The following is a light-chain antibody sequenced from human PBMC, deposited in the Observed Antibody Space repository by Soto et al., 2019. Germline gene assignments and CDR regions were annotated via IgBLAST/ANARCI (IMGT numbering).Light chain of an antibody. J-gene: IGKJ1*01. V-gene: IGKV1D-12*01. CDR2: ASS. Sequence: DIQMTQSPSSVSASVGDRVTITCRASQGISSWLDWYQQKPGKAPKLLIYASSTLQSGVPSRFSGSGSGTDFTLTISSLQPEDSATYYCQQGDSFPRTFGQGTKVEIK. CDR1: QGISSW. CDR3: QQGDSFPRT.